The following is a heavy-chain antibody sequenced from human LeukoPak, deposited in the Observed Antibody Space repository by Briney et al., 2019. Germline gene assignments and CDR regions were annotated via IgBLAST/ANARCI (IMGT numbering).Heavy chain of an antibody. CDR3: ARGQLRLSD. CDR2: INHSGST. Sequence: SETLSLTCAVYGGSFNGYYWTWIRQPPGKGLEWIGEINHSGSTDYNPSLKSRVTISVDTSKNQFSLKLNSVTAADTAVYYCARGQLRLSDWGQGSLVIVSS. J-gene: IGHJ4*02. CDR1: GGSFNGYY. D-gene: IGHD6-25*01. V-gene: IGHV4-34*01.